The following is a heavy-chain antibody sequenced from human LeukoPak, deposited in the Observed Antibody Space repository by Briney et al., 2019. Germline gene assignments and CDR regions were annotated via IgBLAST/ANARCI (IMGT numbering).Heavy chain of an antibody. CDR3: ARGGGIVATHYYYGMDV. D-gene: IGHD5-12*01. Sequence: SETLSLTCTVSGDSVSSSSYYWGWIRQPPGKGLEWIGEINHSGSTNYNPSLKSRVTISVDTSKNQFSLKLSSVTAADTAVYYCARGGGIVATHYYYGMDVWGQGTTVTVSS. CDR1: GDSVSSSSYY. CDR2: INHSGST. J-gene: IGHJ6*02. V-gene: IGHV4-39*07.